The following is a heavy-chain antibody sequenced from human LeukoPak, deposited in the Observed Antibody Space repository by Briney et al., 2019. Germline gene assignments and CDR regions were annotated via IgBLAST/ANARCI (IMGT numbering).Heavy chain of an antibody. J-gene: IGHJ4*02. CDR1: GFTFSNAW. Sequence: GGSLRLSCAASGFTFSNAWMSWVRQAPGKGLEWVSHITASGTAMFYADSVKGRFTISRDNAKNPLYLQMNSLRDEDTAVYYCASSGSYRFDYWGQGTLVTVSS. CDR3: ASSGSYRFDY. D-gene: IGHD1-26*01. CDR2: ITASGTAM. V-gene: IGHV3-48*02.